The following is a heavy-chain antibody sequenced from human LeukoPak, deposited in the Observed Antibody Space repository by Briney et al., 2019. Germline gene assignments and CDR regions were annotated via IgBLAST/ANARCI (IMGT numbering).Heavy chain of an antibody. CDR2: ISSSGSTI. V-gene: IGHV3-11*04. D-gene: IGHD3-22*01. CDR3: ARDRALYDSRRGYYYTEDDY. J-gene: IGHJ4*02. Sequence: GGSLRLSCAASGFTFSDYYMSWIRQAPGKGLEWVSYISSSGSTIYYADSVKGRFTISRDNARSSLYLQMNSLRADDTAVYYCARDRALYDSRRGYYYTEDDYWGQGTLVTVSS. CDR1: GFTFSDYY.